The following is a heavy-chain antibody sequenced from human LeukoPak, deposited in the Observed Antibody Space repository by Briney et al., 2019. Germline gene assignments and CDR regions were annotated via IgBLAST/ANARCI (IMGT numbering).Heavy chain of an antibody. D-gene: IGHD6-19*01. V-gene: IGHV3-23*01. CDR3: AKDPQLQWMAGTGDY. CDR2: ISGSGGST. Sequence: GGSLRLSCAASGLTFSSYAMSWVRQAPGKGLEWVSAISGSGGSTYYADSVKGRFTISRDNSKNTLYLQMNSLRAEDTAVYYCAKDPQLQWMAGTGDYWGQGTLVTVSS. J-gene: IGHJ4*02. CDR1: GLTFSSYA.